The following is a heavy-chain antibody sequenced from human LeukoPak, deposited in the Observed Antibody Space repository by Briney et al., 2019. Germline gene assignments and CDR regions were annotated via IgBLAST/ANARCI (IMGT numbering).Heavy chain of an antibody. V-gene: IGHV1-24*01. CDR2: FDPEDGET. Sequence: ASVKVSCKVSGYTLTELSMHWVRQAPGKGLEWMGGFDPEDGETIYAQKFQGRVTMTEDTSTDTAYMELSSLRSEDTAVYYCATDRRYYDSSGYPLPYYWYSDLWGRGTLVTVSS. D-gene: IGHD3-22*01. CDR1: GYTLTELS. CDR3: ATDRRYYDSSGYPLPYYWYSDL. J-gene: IGHJ2*01.